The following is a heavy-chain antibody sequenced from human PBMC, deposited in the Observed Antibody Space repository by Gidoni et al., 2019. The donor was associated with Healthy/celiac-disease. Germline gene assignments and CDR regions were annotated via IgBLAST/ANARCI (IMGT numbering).Heavy chain of an antibody. D-gene: IGHD2-2*01. CDR3: ARGYCSSTSCSVGIDY. CDR2: INNSGFT. V-gene: IGHV4-34*01. J-gene: IGHJ4*02. Sequence: QVQLQQWGAGLLKPSETLSLTCAVYGGSFSGYYWIWIRQPPGKGLEWIGEINNSGFTNYNPSLKSRVTISVDTSKNQFSLKVTSVTAADTAVYYCARGYCSSTSCSVGIDYWGQGTLVTVSS. CDR1: GGSFSGYY.